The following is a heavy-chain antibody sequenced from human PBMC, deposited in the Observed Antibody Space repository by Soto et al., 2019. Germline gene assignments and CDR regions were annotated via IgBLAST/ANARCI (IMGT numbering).Heavy chain of an antibody. V-gene: IGHV5-51*01. CDR3: SKFRSSTSVRYIQH. J-gene: IGHJ1*01. Sequence: GESLKISCESSGYTFANYWIGWVRQVPGKGLEWVAIIDPSASITLYSPCFRGQVTISADKSISTAYLQWTSLKAPDTAIYYCSKFRSSTSVRYIQHWGQGTPVTVSS. D-gene: IGHD6-6*01. CDR1: GYTFANYW. CDR2: IDPSASIT.